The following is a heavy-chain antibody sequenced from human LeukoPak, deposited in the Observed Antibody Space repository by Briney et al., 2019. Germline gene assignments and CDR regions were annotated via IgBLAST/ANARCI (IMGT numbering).Heavy chain of an antibody. CDR3: ARDLPRWLRVDDFDI. Sequence: SETLSLTCTVSGGSISSYYWSWIRQPAGKGLEWIGRIYTSGSANYNPSLKSRVTMSVDTSKNQFSLKLSSVTAADTAVYYCARDLPRWLRVDDFDIWCKVTMVIVYS. CDR2: IYTSGSA. D-gene: IGHD5-12*01. V-gene: IGHV4-4*07. CDR1: GGSISSYY. J-gene: IGHJ3*02.